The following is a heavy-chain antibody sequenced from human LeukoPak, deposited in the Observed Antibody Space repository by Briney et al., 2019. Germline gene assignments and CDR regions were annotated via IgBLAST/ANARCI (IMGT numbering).Heavy chain of an antibody. CDR1: GFTFSSYA. J-gene: IGHJ4*02. V-gene: IGHV3-23*01. CDR3: AKEGYQLLYSGMYYFDY. CDR2: ISGSGGST. Sequence: AGGSLRLSCAASGFTFSSYAMSWVRQAPGKGLEWVSAISGSGGSTYYADSVKGRFTISRDNSKNTLYLQMNSLRAEDTAVYYCAKEGYQLLYSGMYYFDYWGQGTPVTVSS. D-gene: IGHD2-2*02.